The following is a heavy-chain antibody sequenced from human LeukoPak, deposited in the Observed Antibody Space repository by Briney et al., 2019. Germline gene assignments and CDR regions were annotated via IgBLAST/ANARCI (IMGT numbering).Heavy chain of an antibody. V-gene: IGHV3-23*01. CDR2: ISGSGSGT. D-gene: IGHD3-10*01. J-gene: IGHJ4*02. CDR1: GFTFSSYG. Sequence: PGGSLRLSCAASGFTFSSYGMSWVRQAPGKGLEWVSGISGSGSGTYYADSVKGRFTISRDNSKNTLYLQMNSLRAEDTAVYYCARHMVRGVIPHDYWGQGTLVTVSS. CDR3: ARHMVRGVIPHDY.